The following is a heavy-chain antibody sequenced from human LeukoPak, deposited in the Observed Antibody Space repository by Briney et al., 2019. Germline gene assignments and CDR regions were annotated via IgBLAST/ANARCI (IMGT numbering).Heavy chain of an antibody. D-gene: IGHD1-1*01. CDR1: GFTFSSYS. J-gene: IGHJ4*02. CDR2: ISSSSSYI. CDR3: ARELNWNLDY. V-gene: IGHV3-21*01. Sequence: TGGSLRLSCAASGFTFSSYSMNWVRQAPGKGLEWVSSISSSSSYIYYADSVKGRFTISRDNAKNSLYLQMNSLRAEDTAVYYCARELNWNLDYWGQGTLVTASS.